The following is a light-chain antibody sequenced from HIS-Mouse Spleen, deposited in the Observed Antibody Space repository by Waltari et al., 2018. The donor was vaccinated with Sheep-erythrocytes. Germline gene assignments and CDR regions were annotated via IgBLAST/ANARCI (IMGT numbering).Light chain of an antibody. Sequence: QSALTQPASVSGSPGQSITISCTGTSSDVGSYNLVSGYQQHPGKAPKLMICEGSERPSGVSNRVAGSKSGNAASLAISGLQAEDEADYDCCSYAGSSTWVFGGGTKLTVL. J-gene: IGLJ3*02. V-gene: IGLV2-23*01. CDR1: SSDVGSYNL. CDR2: EGS. CDR3: CSYAGSSTWV.